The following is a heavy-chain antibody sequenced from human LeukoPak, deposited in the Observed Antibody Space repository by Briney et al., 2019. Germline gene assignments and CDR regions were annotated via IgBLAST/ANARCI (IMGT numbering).Heavy chain of an antibody. D-gene: IGHD6-13*01. CDR1: GFTFSTYA. CDR3: ARRIDMQVAAGIDY. CDR2: VSYDGGNK. V-gene: IGHV3-30*04. Sequence: GGSLRLSCAASGFTFSTYAMHWVRQAPGKGLEWVAVVSYDGGNKYYADSVKGRFTISRDNSKNTLYLQMNSLRAEDTAVYYCARRIDMQVAAGIDYWGQGTLVTVSS. J-gene: IGHJ4*02.